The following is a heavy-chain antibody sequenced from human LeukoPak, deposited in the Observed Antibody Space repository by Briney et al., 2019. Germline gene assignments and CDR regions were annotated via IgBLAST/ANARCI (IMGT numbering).Heavy chain of an antibody. V-gene: IGHV3-21*01. CDR1: GFPFSRYS. D-gene: IGHD3-22*01. CDR2: ITSSSSNK. Sequence: PGGSLRLSCAASGFPFSRYSMNWVRRAPGEGPEWVSSITSSSSNKDYVDSVKGRFTISRDNAKNSLYLQMNSLRAEDTAVYYCARGGIFYYDSSGYFTGDCWGQGTLVTVSS. CDR3: ARGGIFYYDSSGYFTGDC. J-gene: IGHJ4*02.